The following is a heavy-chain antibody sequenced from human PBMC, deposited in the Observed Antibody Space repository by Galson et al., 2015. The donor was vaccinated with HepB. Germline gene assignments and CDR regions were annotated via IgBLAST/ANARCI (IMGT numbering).Heavy chain of an antibody. D-gene: IGHD2-15*01. CDR3: VKDKGGYCSGGSCHGGGMDV. Sequence: SLRLSCAASGFTFDDYTMQWVRQAPGKGLEWVSLISWDGVSTYYADSVRGRFTISRDSSKNSLYLQMNSLRTEDTALYYCVKDKGGYCSGGSCHGGGMDVWGQGTTVTVSS. CDR2: ISWDGVST. J-gene: IGHJ6*02. CDR1: GFTFDDYT. V-gene: IGHV3-43*01.